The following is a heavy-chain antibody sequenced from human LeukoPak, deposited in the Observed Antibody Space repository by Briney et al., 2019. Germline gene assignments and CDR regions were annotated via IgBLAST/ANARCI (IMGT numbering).Heavy chain of an antibody. CDR1: GGSISSNY. J-gene: IGHJ1*01. Sequence: SESLSLTLTVAGGSISSNYWSWIRQPAGKGLEWSGRIYTSGSTNYNPSLKSRITISVDTSKNQFSLRLSSVTAADTAVYFCAMGFWYEEYFQHWGQGSLVIVSS. V-gene: IGHV4-4*07. D-gene: IGHD6-13*01. CDR2: IYTSGST. CDR3: AMGFWYEEYFQH.